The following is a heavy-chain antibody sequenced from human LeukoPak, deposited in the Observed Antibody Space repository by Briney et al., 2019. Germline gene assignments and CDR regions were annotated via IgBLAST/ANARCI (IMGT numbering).Heavy chain of an antibody. J-gene: IGHJ4*02. CDR3: TTYRSGHY. CDR1: GFTFSDSD. CDR2: ITTKRSNYAT. V-gene: IGHV3-73*01. D-gene: IGHD6-19*01. Sequence: GGSQRLSCAASGFTFSDSDIHWVRQASGKGLEWVGRITTKRSNYATAYTASVKGRFTISRHDSENTAYLQMNSLKTEDTALYYCTTYRSGHYWGQGTLVTASS.